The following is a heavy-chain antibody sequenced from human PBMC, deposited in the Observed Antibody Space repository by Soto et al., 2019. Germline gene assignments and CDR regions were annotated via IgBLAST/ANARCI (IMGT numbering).Heavy chain of an antibody. CDR1: GFTFSSYG. D-gene: IGHD3-10*01. J-gene: IGHJ4*02. CDR2: ISYDGSNK. CDR3: AKDRATLWFGKSPSYYFDY. V-gene: IGHV3-30*18. Sequence: RLSCAASGFTFSSYGMHWVRQAPGKGLEWVAVISYDGSNKYYADSVKGRFTISRDNSKNTLYLQMNSLRAEDTAVYYCAKDRATLWFGKSPSYYFDYWGQGTLVTVS.